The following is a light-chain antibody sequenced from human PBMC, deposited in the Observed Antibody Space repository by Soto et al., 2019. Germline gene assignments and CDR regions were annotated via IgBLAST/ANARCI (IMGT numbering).Light chain of an antibody. V-gene: IGKV3-15*01. J-gene: IGKJ2*01. CDR1: QSVSSN. Sequence: EIVMTQSPATLSVSPGERATLSCRASQSVSSNLAWYQQKPGQAPRLLFYGASNRATDIPARFSGRGSGTEFTLTISSLQSEDFAVYYCQQSNNWPYTFGHGTKLEIK. CDR3: QQSNNWPYT. CDR2: GAS.